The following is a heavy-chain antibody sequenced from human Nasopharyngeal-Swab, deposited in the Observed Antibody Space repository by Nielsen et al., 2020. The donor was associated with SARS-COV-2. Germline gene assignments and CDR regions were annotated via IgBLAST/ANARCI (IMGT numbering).Heavy chain of an antibody. D-gene: IGHD1-1*01. Sequence: WVRQAPGQGLEWMGWISAYNGNTNYAQKLQGRVTMTTDTSTSTAYMELRSLRSGDTAVYYCARVGTTGTTAFDYWGQGTLVTVSS. CDR2: ISAYNGNT. CDR3: ARVGTTGTTAFDY. J-gene: IGHJ4*02. V-gene: IGHV1-18*01.